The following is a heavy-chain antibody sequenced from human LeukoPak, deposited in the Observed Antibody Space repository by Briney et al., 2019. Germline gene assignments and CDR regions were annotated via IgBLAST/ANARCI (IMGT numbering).Heavy chain of an antibody. D-gene: IGHD2/OR15-2a*01. CDR3: TRDYYYFDY. CDR1: GGSFSGYY. CDR2: INHSGST. Sequence: SSETLSLTCAVYGGSFSGYYWSWIRQPPGKGLEWIGEINHSGSTNYNPSLKSRVTISVDTSKNQFSLKLSSVTAADTAVYYCTRDYYYFDYWGQGTLVTVSS. J-gene: IGHJ4*02. V-gene: IGHV4-34*01.